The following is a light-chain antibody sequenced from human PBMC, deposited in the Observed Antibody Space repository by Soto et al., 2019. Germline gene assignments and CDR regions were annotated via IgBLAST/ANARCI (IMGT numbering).Light chain of an antibody. J-gene: IGKJ1*01. CDR3: QKYNSAAWT. CDR1: QGISKY. Sequence: DIQMTQSPSSLSASVGDRVTITCRASQGISKYLAWYQQKPGKVPKLLIYAASTVQSGVPSRFSGSGSGTDFTLTISSLQPEVVATYSCQKYNSAAWTFGQRTKVEIK. V-gene: IGKV1-27*01. CDR2: AAS.